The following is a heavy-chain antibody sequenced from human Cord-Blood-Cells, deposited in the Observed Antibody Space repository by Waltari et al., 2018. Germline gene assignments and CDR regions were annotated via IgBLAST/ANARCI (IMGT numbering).Heavy chain of an antibody. Sequence: QVQLQQWGAGLLKPSETLSLTCAVYGGSFRGYYWSWIRPPPGKGLEWIGEINHSGSTNYNPSLKSRGTISVDTSKNQFSLKLSSVTAADTAVYYCARVRVVGSGYYYYYYGMDVWGQGTTVTVSS. CDR2: INHSGST. D-gene: IGHD3-22*01. J-gene: IGHJ6*02. V-gene: IGHV4-34*01. CDR1: GGSFRGYY. CDR3: ARVRVVGSGYYYYYYGMDV.